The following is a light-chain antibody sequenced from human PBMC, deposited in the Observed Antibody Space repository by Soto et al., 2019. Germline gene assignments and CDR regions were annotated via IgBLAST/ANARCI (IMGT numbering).Light chain of an antibody. CDR1: QSVGSY. V-gene: IGKV3-11*01. J-gene: IGKJ5*01. CDR3: QQRSTWPQIT. CDR2: DAS. Sequence: EIVLTQPPATLSLSPGERATLSCRASQSVGSYLIWYQQKPGQAPRFLIYDASNRATGIPARFSGSGSGTDFTLTISSLEPEDFAVYYCQQRSTWPQITFGQGTRLEIK.